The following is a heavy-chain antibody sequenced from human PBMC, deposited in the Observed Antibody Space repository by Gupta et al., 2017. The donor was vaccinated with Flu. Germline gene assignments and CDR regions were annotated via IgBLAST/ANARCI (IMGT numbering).Heavy chain of an antibody. Sequence: EVQLVESGGGLVQPGGSLRLSCAASGFTFSEYWMHWLRQVPGKGLVWVARVHRDGSGANYADPVKGRFTISRDNAKNTLSLQMNSLRADDTALYYCVRDGDNYDFDYWGQGTLVTVSS. V-gene: IGHV3-74*01. D-gene: IGHD3-10*01. J-gene: IGHJ4*02. CDR1: GFTFSEYW. CDR3: VRDGDNYDFDY. CDR2: VHRDGSGA.